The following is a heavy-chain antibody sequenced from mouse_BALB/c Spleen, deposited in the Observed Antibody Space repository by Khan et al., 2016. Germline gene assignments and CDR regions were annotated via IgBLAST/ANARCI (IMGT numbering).Heavy chain of an antibody. CDR1: GFNIKDYY. Sequence: VQLQQSGAELVRSGASVKLSCTASGFNIKDYYMHWVKQRPEQGLEWIGWIDPENGDTEYAPKFQGKATMTADTSSNTAYLQLSSLTSEDTDVYYCNACDYNAMDYWGQGTSVTVSS. J-gene: IGHJ4*01. CDR3: NACDYNAMDY. CDR2: IDPENGDT. V-gene: IGHV14-4*02.